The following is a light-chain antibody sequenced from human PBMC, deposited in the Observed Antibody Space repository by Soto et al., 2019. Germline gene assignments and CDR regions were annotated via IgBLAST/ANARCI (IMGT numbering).Light chain of an antibody. V-gene: IGLV2-14*01. Sequence: QSALTQPASVSGSPGQSITISCTGTSSDIGTYNSVSWYQHHPGKAPKLLIFEVIDRPSGVSDRFSGSKSGNTDSLTISGLQPEDEADYYCCSYTSNYTLVFGGGTKLTVL. J-gene: IGLJ3*02. CDR1: SSDIGTYNS. CDR2: EVI. CDR3: CSYTSNYTLV.